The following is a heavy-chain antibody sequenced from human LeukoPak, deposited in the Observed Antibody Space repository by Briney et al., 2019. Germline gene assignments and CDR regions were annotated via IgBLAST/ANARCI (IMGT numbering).Heavy chain of an antibody. CDR3: AKGRTYGSGSFYMDV. V-gene: IGHV3-33*06. CDR2: IWYDGNTK. CDR1: GFTFSSYG. D-gene: IGHD3-10*01. Sequence: GRSLRLSCAASGFTFSSYGMHWVRQAPGKGLEWAAVIWYDGNTKFYGDFVKGRFTISRDNSKNTVYLQMDSLRAEDTAVYYCAKGRTYGSGSFYMDVWGAGTTVTVSS. J-gene: IGHJ6*03.